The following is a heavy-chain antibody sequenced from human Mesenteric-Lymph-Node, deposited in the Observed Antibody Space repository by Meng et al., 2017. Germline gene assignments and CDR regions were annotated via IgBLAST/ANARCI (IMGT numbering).Heavy chain of an antibody. CDR1: GFTFSSYA. J-gene: IGHJ4*02. Sequence: GESLKISCAASGFTFSSYAMSWVRQAPGKGLEWVSAISGSGGSTYYADSVKGRFTISRDNSKNTLYLQMNSLRAEDTAVYYCAKAGSVDYYDSSGYYYGIDYWGQETLVTVSS. V-gene: IGHV3-23*01. CDR3: AKAGSVDYYDSSGYYYGIDY. D-gene: IGHD3-22*01. CDR2: ISGSGGST.